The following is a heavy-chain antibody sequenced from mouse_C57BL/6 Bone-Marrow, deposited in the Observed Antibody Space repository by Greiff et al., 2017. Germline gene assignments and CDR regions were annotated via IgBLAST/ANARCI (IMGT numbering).Heavy chain of an antibody. V-gene: IGHV1-55*01. CDR1: GYTFTSYW. CDR3: ARRVSIYDGYYGGYFDV. J-gene: IGHJ1*03. D-gene: IGHD2-3*01. Sequence: VQLQQPGAELVKPGASVKMSCKASGYTFTSYWITWVKQRPGQGLEWIGDIYPGSGSTNYNEKFKSKATLTVDTSSSTAYMQRSSLTSEDSAVYYCARRVSIYDGYYGGYFDVWGTGTTVTVSS. CDR2: IYPGSGST.